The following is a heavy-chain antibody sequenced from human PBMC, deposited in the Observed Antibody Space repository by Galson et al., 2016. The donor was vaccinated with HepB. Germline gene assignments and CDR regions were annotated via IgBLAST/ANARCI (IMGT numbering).Heavy chain of an antibody. CDR3: ARGTYDSTGYAFDI. Sequence: TLSLTCIVSGGSISRGGYYWSWIRQHPGKGLEWIGFMFYSGTSNYNPSLKSRVTISIDTSKNQFSLKLTSVTAADTAVYCCARGTYDSTGYAFDIWGQGTMVTVSS. J-gene: IGHJ3*02. CDR2: MFYSGTS. CDR1: GGSISRGGYY. V-gene: IGHV4-31*03. D-gene: IGHD3-22*01.